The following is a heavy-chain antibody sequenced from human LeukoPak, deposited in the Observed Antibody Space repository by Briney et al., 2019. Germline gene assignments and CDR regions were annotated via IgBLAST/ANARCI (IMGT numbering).Heavy chain of an antibody. CDR3: ARAARYCSGGSCYGRYYFDY. V-gene: IGHV3-21*01. J-gene: IGHJ4*02. Sequence: PGGSLRLSCAASGFTFSSYSMNWVRQAPGKGLEWVSSISSSSSYIYYADSVKGRFTISRDNAKNSLYLQMNSLRAEDTAVYYCARAARYCSGGSCYGRYYFDYWGQGTLVTVSS. D-gene: IGHD2-15*01. CDR1: GFTFSSYS. CDR2: ISSSSSYI.